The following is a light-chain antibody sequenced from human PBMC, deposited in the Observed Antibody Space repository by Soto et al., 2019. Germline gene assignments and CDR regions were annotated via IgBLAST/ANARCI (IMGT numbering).Light chain of an antibody. J-gene: IGKJ2*01. V-gene: IGKV3-20*01. Sequence: EIVLTQSPGTLSVSPGERATLSCRASQSVSNNFLAWYQQKPGQAPRLLIYGASTRPTGIPDRFSGGGSETDFTLTISSLGPEDCAVYYCQQYGNSPPYTFGQGTKVEIK. CDR3: QQYGNSPPYT. CDR2: GAS. CDR1: QSVSNNF.